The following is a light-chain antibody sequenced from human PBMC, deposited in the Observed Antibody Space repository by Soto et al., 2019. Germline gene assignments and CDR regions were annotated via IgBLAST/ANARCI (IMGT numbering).Light chain of an antibody. CDR1: QSVSSY. Sequence: EIVLTQSPATLSLSPGERATLSCRASQSVSSYLAWYQQKPGQAPRLLIYDASNRATGIPARFSGSGSGTDIPLTISILEPEDFAVYYCQQRSNRPLTFGPGTKVDIK. J-gene: IGKJ3*01. CDR2: DAS. CDR3: QQRSNRPLT. V-gene: IGKV3-11*01.